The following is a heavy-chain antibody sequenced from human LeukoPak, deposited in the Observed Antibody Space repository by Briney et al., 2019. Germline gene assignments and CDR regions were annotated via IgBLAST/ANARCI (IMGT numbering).Heavy chain of an antibody. CDR2: INPNSGGT. J-gene: IGHJ4*02. CDR1: GYTFTGYY. D-gene: IGHD2-2*02. V-gene: IGHV1-2*02. Sequence: ASVKVSCKASGYTFTGYYMHWVRQAPGQGLEWMGWINPNSGGTNYAQKFQGRVTMTRDTSISTAYMELSRLRSDDTAVYYCSLGYCSSTSCYSSRPFDYWGQGALVSVSS. CDR3: SLGYCSSTSCYSSRPFDY.